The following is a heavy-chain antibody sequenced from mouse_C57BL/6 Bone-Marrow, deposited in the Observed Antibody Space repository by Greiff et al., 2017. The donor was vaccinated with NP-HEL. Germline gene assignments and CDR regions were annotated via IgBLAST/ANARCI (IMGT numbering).Heavy chain of an antibody. V-gene: IGHV1-9*01. CDR1: GYTFTGYW. CDR2: ILPGSGST. Sequence: QVQLQQSGAELMKPGASVKLSCKATGYTFTGYWIEWIGEILPGSGSTNYNEKFKGKATFTADTSSNTAYMQLSSLTTEDSAIYYCARWGTTVVAPDYWGQGTTLTVSS. J-gene: IGHJ2*01. D-gene: IGHD1-1*01. CDR3: ARWGTTVVAPDY.